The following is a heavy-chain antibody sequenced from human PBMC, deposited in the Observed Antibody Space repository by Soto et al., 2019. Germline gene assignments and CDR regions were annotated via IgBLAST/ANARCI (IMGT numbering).Heavy chain of an antibody. Sequence: PSETLSLTCAVYGGSFSGYYWTCIRQSPEKGREWIGEVNHSGTTYYNPSLKTRVTISVHTPKNQFSLKMSSVTAADTAVYYCARGIGYCSSINCYSSRRLRFDSWGQGTLVTVSS. CDR2: VNHSGTT. V-gene: IGHV4-34*01. CDR3: ARGIGYCSSINCYSSRRLRFDS. CDR1: GGSFSGYY. D-gene: IGHD2-2*01. J-gene: IGHJ4*02.